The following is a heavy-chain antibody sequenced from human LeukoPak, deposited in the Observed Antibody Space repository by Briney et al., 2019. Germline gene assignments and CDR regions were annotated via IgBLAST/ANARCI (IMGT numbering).Heavy chain of an antibody. Sequence: GASVKVSCKASGFTFTSSAVQWVRQAHGQRLEWIGWIVVGSGNTNYAQKFQERVTITRDMSTSTAYMELSSLRSEDTAVYYCAAPDVQTDSSGYYDNYWGQGTLVTVPS. V-gene: IGHV1-58*01. D-gene: IGHD3-22*01. CDR2: IVVGSGNT. J-gene: IGHJ4*02. CDR1: GFTFTSSA. CDR3: AAPDVQTDSSGYYDNY.